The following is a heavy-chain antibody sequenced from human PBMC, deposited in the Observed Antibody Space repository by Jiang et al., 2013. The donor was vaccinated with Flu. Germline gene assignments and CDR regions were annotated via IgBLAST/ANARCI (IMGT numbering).Heavy chain of an antibody. Sequence: SGAEVKRPGSSVRVSCRSSGDTFNNYAVSWVRQAPGQGLGWMGNIIPLFGTTDSAQKFLGRLSIVADESTSTVYMDLSSLTSEDTAVYYCARGQIMTGRRVGVAGGFRYWG. CDR1: GDTFNNYA. V-gene: IGHV1-69*15. D-gene: IGHD6-19*01. CDR2: IIPLFGTT. J-gene: IGHJ4*01. CDR3: ARGQIMTGRRVGVAGGFRY.